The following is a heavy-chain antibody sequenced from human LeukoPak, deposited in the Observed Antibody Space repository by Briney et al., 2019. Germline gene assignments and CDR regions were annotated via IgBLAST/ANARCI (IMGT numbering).Heavy chain of an antibody. CDR1: GGSISSDY. V-gene: IGHV4-59*01. J-gene: IGHJ6*03. Sequence: PSETLSLTCTVSGGSISSDYWSWFRQPPRKGLEWIGYIHFSGSTTYNPSLKSRVTISIDTSKNQFSLNLSSVTAADTAVYYCTREVGTGFQVNYYYYMDVRGKGTTVTVSS. D-gene: IGHD2-2*01. CDR2: IHFSGST. CDR3: TREVGTGFQVNYYYYMDV.